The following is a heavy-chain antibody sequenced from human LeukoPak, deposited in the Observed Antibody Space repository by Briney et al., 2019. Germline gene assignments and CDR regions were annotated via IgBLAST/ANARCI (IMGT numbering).Heavy chain of an antibody. J-gene: IGHJ3*02. V-gene: IGHV3-23*01. CDR2: ISGSGGST. Sequence: HPGGSLRLSCAASGFTFSSYAMSWVRQAPGKGLEWVSAISGSGGSTYYADSVKGRFTISRDNSKNRLYLQMNSLRAEDTAVYYCAKDIDIMVALLLPFDIWGQGTMVTVSS. D-gene: IGHD2-15*01. CDR3: AKDIDIMVALLLPFDI. CDR1: GFTFSSYA.